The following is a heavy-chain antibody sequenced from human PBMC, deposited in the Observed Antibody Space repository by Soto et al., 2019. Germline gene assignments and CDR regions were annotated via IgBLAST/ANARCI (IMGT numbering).Heavy chain of an antibody. CDR3: SRDSITRVSSDVPGMDV. J-gene: IGHJ6*02. CDR1: GFTFSTYA. Sequence: GGSLRLSCAASGFTFSTYAMSWVRQAPGKGLEWVSVIGEGGFSTQYAASVKGRFTISRDNSKNMLYLQMNSLRSDDTAVYYCSRDSITRVSSDVPGMDVWGQGTTVTVSS. D-gene: IGHD3-16*01. CDR2: IGEGGFST. V-gene: IGHV3-23*01.